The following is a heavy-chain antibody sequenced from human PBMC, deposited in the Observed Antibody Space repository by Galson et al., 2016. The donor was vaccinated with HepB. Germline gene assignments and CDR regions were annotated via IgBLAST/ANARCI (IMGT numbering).Heavy chain of an antibody. CDR2: ITFDGGEE. D-gene: IGHD3-16*01. CDR1: GFSLSNYH. J-gene: IGHJ3*02. Sequence: SLRLSCAASGFSLSNYHMHWVRQAPGKGLEWVAAITFDGGEEYYIDSVKGRFVISRDSSKNTLYLQMNSLRAEDTAVYYCAKDYDHGDPRAFETWGQGKMVTVSS. CDR3: AKDYDHGDPRAFET. V-gene: IGHV3-30*18.